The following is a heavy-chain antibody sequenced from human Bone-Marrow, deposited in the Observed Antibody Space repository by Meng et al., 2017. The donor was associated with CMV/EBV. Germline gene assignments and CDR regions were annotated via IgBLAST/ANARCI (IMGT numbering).Heavy chain of an antibody. CDR2: ISYDGRNK. CDR3: ATQDRFNIVVVPAAISGGVDY. Sequence: GGSLRLSCAASGFTFSSYAMHWVRQAQGKGLEWVAVISYDGRNKYYADSVKGRFTISRDNSKNTLYLQMNSLRVEDTAVYYCATQDRFNIVVVPAAISGGVDYWGQGTLVTVSS. D-gene: IGHD2-2*01. J-gene: IGHJ4*02. V-gene: IGHV3-30-3*01. CDR1: GFTFSSYA.